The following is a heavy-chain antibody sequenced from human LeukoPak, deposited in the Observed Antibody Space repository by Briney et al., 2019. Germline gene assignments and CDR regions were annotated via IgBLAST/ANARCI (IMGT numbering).Heavy chain of an antibody. V-gene: IGHV3-7*01. D-gene: IGHD3-22*01. J-gene: IGHJ3*02. CDR1: GFTFSSYW. CDR3: ARYSPIADYYDSSYDAFDI. CDR2: IKQDGSEK. Sequence: PGGSLRLSCAASGFTFSSYWMSWVRQAPGKGLEWVANIKQDGSEKYYVDSVKGRFTISRDNAKNSLYLQMNSLRAEDTAIYYCARYSPIADYYDSSYDAFDIWGQGTMVTVSS.